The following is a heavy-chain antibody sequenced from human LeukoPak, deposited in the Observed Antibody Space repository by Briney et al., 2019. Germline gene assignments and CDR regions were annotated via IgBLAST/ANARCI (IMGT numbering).Heavy chain of an antibody. CDR3: ARSLGGYEAA. CDR1: GGSMSGYY. D-gene: IGHD5-12*01. CDR2: IYYSGST. J-gene: IGHJ5*02. Sequence: SETLSLTCTVSGGSMSGYYWSWIRQSPGKGLGRIGYIYYSGSTNYNPSLKSRVTISVDTSKNQFSLKLSSVTAEDTAVYYCARSLGGYEAAWGQGTLVTVSS. V-gene: IGHV4-59*13.